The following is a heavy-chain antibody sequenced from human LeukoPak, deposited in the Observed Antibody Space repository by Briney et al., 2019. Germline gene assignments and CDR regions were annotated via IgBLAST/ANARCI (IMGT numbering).Heavy chain of an antibody. J-gene: IGHJ5*02. Sequence: SVKVSCKASGGTFSSYAISWVRQAPGQGLEWMGGIIPIFGTANYAQKFQGRVTITADESTSTAYMELSSLRSEDTAVYYCARGSSGWYNWFDPWGQGTLVTVSS. V-gene: IGHV1-69*01. CDR3: ARGSSGWYNWFDP. CDR1: GGTFSSYA. D-gene: IGHD6-19*01. CDR2: IIPIFGTA.